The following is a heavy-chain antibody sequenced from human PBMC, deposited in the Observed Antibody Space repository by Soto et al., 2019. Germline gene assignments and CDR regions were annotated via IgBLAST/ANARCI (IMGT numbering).Heavy chain of an antibody. Sequence: GGSLRLSCGASGFTFRSYAMHWVRQTPGKGLEWVAVISYDGSNKHYADSVKGRFSISRDNAKNMLYLQMDSLSSEDTAVYYCVRSMIIVVRLIGLDYWGQGSLVTVSS. J-gene: IGHJ4*02. CDR1: GFTFRSYA. D-gene: IGHD3-22*01. CDR3: VRSMIIVVRLIGLDY. CDR2: ISYDGSNK. V-gene: IGHV3-30-3*01.